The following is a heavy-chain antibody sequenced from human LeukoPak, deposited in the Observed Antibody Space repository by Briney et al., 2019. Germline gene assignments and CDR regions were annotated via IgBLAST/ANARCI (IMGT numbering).Heavy chain of an antibody. J-gene: IGHJ3*02. Sequence: SETLSLTCTVSGGSISSYYWSWIRQPPGKGLEWIGYIYYSGSTNYNPSLKSRVTISVDTSKNQFSLKLSSVTAADTAVYYCARDRGRESAFDIWGQGTMVTVSS. V-gene: IGHV4-59*12. CDR2: IYYSGST. CDR3: ARDRGRESAFDI. D-gene: IGHD3/OR15-3a*01. CDR1: GGSISSYY.